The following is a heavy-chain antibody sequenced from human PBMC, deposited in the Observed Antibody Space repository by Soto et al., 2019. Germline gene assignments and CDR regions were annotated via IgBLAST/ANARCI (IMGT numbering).Heavy chain of an antibody. CDR2: ISPYSGNT. J-gene: IGHJ6*02. CDR1: GYTFTSHN. Sequence: ASVKVSCKASGYTFTSHNISWVRQAPGQGLEWMGWISPYSGNTDYAQNLQGRVTMTTDTLTSTAYMELRSLRSDDAAVYYCARDKQVLLFSYYYGLDVWGQGDAVTVSS. CDR3: ARDKQVLLFSYYYGLDV. D-gene: IGHD2-15*01. V-gene: IGHV1-18*04.